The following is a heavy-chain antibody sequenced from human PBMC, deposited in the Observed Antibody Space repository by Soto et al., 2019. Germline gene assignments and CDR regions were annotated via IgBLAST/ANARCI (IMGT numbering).Heavy chain of an antibody. V-gene: IGHV4-59*01. J-gene: IGHJ4*02. CDR1: GDSISSYY. D-gene: IGHD3-22*01. Sequence: QVQLQESGPGLVKPSETLSLTCAVSGDSISSYYCMCIRQPPGKGLESIGYLYYGRSANYNPSLKSRVTSSVDTSTNQCSLTLSSMTAADTAVYYCALRSMAVVPEYWGQGTLVTVSS. CDR3: ALRSMAVVPEY. CDR2: LYYGRSA.